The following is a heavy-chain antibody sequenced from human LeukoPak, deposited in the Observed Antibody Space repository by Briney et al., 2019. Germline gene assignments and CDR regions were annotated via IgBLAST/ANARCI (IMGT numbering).Heavy chain of an antibody. CDR3: GRAPVDLDIVVVVAATPPHDY. Sequence: ASVKVSCKASGCTFTSYGISWVRQAPGQGLEWMGWISAYNGNTNYAQKLQGRVTMTTDTSTSTAYMELRSLRSDDTAVYYCGRAPVDLDIVVVVAATPPHDYWGQGTLVTVSS. CDR2: ISAYNGNT. CDR1: GCTFTSYG. J-gene: IGHJ4*02. D-gene: IGHD2-15*01. V-gene: IGHV1-18*01.